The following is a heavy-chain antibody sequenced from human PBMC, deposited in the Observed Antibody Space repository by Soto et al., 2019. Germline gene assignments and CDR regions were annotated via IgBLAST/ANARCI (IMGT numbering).Heavy chain of an antibody. CDR3: AREGVGASFDY. CDR2: INAGIGNT. CDR1: GYTFTSYS. Sequence: QVQLVQSGAEVKKPGASVKVSCKTSGYTFTSYSVHWMRQAPGQRLEWMAWINAGIGNTKYSQKFHGRVTITRDTSASTADMELSSLTSEDTAVYYCAREGVGASFDYWGPGTQVTVSS. D-gene: IGHD3-16*01. J-gene: IGHJ4*02. V-gene: IGHV1-3*01.